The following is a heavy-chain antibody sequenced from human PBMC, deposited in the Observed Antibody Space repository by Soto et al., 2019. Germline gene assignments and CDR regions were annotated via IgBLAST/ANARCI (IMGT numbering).Heavy chain of an antibody. J-gene: IGHJ4*02. CDR2: SYYSGYT. CDR1: GGSISSGDYY. D-gene: IGHD3-9*01. V-gene: IGHV4-30-4*01. CDR3: ARGDYGYDILTGLSLHY. Sequence: SETLSLTCTVSGGSISSGDYYWSWIRQPPGKGLEWIGYSYYSGYTYYNPSLKSRVTISVDTSKNQFSLKLSSVTAADTAAYYCARGDYGYDILTGLSLHYWGQGTLVTVSS.